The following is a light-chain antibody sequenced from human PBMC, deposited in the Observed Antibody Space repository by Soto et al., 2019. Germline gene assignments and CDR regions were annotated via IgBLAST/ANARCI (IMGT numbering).Light chain of an antibody. V-gene: IGKV1-39*01. J-gene: IGKJ1*01. CDR2: ASS. Sequence: IQTTQSPSSLSESVADSVTITRRASYNIRNSLTWYQQKPGKAPKFLIYASSTLQSGVPSRFSGTASGTDFTLTISSLQPEDFATYYCQQSYSTPLTFGQGTKVDI. CDR3: QQSYSTPLT. CDR1: YNIRNS.